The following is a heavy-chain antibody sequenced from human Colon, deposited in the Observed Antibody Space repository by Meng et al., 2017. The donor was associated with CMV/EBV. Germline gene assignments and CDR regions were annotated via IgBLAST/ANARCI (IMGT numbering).Heavy chain of an antibody. Sequence: MGWVRQAPGKGLEWVSTIYSGGITYYADSVKGRFTISRDNSKNTLYLQMNSLRAEDTAVYYCAGINHSYYYYGLDVWGQGTTVTVSS. CDR2: IYSGGIT. V-gene: IGHV3-53*01. CDR3: AGINHSYYYYGLDV. D-gene: IGHD2-15*01. J-gene: IGHJ6*02.